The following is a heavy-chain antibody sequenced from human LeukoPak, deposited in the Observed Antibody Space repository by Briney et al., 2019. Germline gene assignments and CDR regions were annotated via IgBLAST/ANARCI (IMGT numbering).Heavy chain of an antibody. V-gene: IGHV3-74*01. Sequence: GGSLRLSCAASGFTFRNYWMHWVRQAPGKGLVWVSRINRDGTTADYAGSVKGRFTISRDNAKNMVYLQMDSLRAEDTAVYYCVRQLDVDYWGQGTLVAVSS. CDR3: VRQLDVDY. CDR2: INRDGTTA. D-gene: IGHD6-13*01. CDR1: GFTFRNYW. J-gene: IGHJ4*02.